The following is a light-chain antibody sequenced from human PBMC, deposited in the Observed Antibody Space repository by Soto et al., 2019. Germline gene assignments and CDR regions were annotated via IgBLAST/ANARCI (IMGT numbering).Light chain of an antibody. CDR1: QYISTY. CDR2: AAS. Sequence: DIQMTQSPSSLSASVGARVSITCRASQYISTYLNWYQQKPGKAPKLLIYAASNLQSRVPSRFSGSGSGTEFTLTISRLQPEDFATSYCQQPYRTVRTFGQGTKVDIK. V-gene: IGKV1-39*01. J-gene: IGKJ1*01. CDR3: QQPYRTVRT.